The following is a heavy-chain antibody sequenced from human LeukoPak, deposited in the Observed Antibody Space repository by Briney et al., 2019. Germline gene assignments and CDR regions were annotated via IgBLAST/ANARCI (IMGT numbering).Heavy chain of an antibody. CDR2: INHSGST. J-gene: IGHJ4*02. D-gene: IGHD4-17*01. CDR1: GGSFSGYY. CDR3: AAEMTTVTTATDY. Sequence: SETLSLTCAVYGGSFSGYYWSWIRQPPGKGLEWIGEINHSGSTNYNPSLKSRVTISVDTSKNQFSLKLSSVTAADTAVYYCAAEMTTVTTATDYWGQGTLVTVSS. V-gene: IGHV4-34*01.